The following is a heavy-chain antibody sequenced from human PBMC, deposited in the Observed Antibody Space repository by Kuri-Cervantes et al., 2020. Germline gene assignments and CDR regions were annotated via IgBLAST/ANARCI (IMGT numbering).Heavy chain of an antibody. CDR3: ARPDGYNYYAFDI. V-gene: IGHV4-39*01. Sequence: SETLSLTCTVSGGSISSSSYYWGWIRQPPGKGLEWIGSIYCSGSTYYNPSLKSRVTISVDTSKNQFSLKLSSVTAADTAVYYCARPDGYNYYAFDIWGQGTMVTVSS. D-gene: IGHD5-24*01. CDR1: GGSISSSSYY. J-gene: IGHJ3*02. CDR2: IYCSGST.